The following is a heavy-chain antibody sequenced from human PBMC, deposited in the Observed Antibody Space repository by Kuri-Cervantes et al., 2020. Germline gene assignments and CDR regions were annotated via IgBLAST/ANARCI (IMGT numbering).Heavy chain of an antibody. CDR2: IKSKTDGGTT. Sequence: GESLKSSCAASGFTFSNAWMSWVRQVPGKGLEWVGRIKSKTDGGTTDYAAPVKGRFTISRDDSKNTLYLQMNSLKTEDTAVYYCTTRGVLRYFDWLLTYYYGMDVWGQGTTVTVSS. V-gene: IGHV3-15*01. J-gene: IGHJ6*02. CDR3: TTRGVLRYFDWLLTYYYGMDV. CDR1: GFTFSNAW. D-gene: IGHD3-9*01.